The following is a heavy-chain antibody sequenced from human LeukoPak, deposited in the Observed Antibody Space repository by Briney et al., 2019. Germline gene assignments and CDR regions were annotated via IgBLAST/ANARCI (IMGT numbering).Heavy chain of an antibody. J-gene: IGHJ4*02. CDR2: ISSNGGST. V-gene: IGHV3-64*01. D-gene: IGHD6-13*01. CDR1: GFTFSSYA. Sequence: AGGSLRLSCAASGFTFSSYAMHWVRQAPGKGLEYVSAISSNGGSTYYANSVKGRFTISRDNAKDSLCLQMNSLRADDTAVYYCARLGTIAAAGSPDYWGQGTLVTVSS. CDR3: ARLGTIAAAGSPDY.